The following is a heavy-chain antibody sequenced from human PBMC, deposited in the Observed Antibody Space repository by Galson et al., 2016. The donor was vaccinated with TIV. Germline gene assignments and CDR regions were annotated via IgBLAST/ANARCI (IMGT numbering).Heavy chain of an antibody. V-gene: IGHV4-59*01. CDR2: IYYSGST. CDR3: AGDFTDSSGYYPTHWYFDL. D-gene: IGHD3-22*01. Sequence: SETLSLTCTVSGGSISSYYWSWIRQPPGKGLEWIGYIYYSGSTNYNPSLKSRVTISVDTSKNRFSLQLSSVTAADTAVYYWAGDFTDSSGYYPTHWYFDLWGRGTLVTVSS. CDR1: GGSISSYY. J-gene: IGHJ2*01.